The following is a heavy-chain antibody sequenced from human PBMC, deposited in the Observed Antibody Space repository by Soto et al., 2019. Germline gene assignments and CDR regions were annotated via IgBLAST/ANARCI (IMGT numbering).Heavy chain of an antibody. CDR3: ARDPKTSGGQHWTFNYFDS. CDR2: ISYDGTNK. V-gene: IGHV3-30*04. Sequence: QVQLVESGGGVVQPGRSLRLSCAASGFSFSISTLHWVRQAPGKGPELVALISYDGTNKFYADSVKGRFTISRDNSKSTLYLQVDSLRPEDAAVYYCARDPKTSGGQHWTFNYFDSWGQGTLVTVSS. D-gene: IGHD1-1*01. CDR1: GFSFSIST. J-gene: IGHJ4*02.